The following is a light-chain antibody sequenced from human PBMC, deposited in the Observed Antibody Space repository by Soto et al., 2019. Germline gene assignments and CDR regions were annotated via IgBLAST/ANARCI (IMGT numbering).Light chain of an antibody. Sequence: DIQMTQSPSAMSASVADRVIITCRSSQPISNYLAWFQQKPGQAPKRLIYAASTLQSGVPSRFSGSGSGTEFSLTIDTLEPEDFATYFCLQHKSYQWTFGQGTKVDI. V-gene: IGKV1-17*03. J-gene: IGKJ1*01. CDR3: LQHKSYQWT. CDR2: AAS. CDR1: QPISNY.